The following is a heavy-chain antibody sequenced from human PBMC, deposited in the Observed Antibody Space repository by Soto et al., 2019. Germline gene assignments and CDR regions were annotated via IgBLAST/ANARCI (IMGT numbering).Heavy chain of an antibody. CDR1: GFTFSSYA. CDR2: ISGSGGST. V-gene: IGHV3-23*01. J-gene: IGHJ4*02. Sequence: GESLKISCAASGFTFSSYAMSWVRQAPGKGLEWVSAISGSGGSTYYADSVKGRFTISRDNSKNTLYLQMNSLRAEDTAVYYCAKDETGALNFDYWGQGTLVTVSS. CDR3: AKDETGALNFDY. D-gene: IGHD7-27*01.